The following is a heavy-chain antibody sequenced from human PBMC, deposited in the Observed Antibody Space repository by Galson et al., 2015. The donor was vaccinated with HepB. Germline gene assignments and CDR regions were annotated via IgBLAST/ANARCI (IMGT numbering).Heavy chain of an antibody. V-gene: IGHV4-31*03. CDR2: IYYSGST. Sequence: TLSLTCTVSGGSISSGGYYWSWIRQHPGKGLEWIGYIYYSGSTYYNPSLKSRVTISVDTSKNQFSLKLSSVTAADTAVYYCARAPGVLVRGVINKVHYYYGMDVWGQGTTVTVSS. D-gene: IGHD3-10*01. CDR1: GGSISSGGYY. J-gene: IGHJ6*02. CDR3: ARAPGVLVRGVINKVHYYYGMDV.